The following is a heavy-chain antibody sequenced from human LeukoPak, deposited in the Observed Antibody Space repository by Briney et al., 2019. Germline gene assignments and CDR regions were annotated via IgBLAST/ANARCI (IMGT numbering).Heavy chain of an antibody. Sequence: GGSLRLSCAGSGWMHWVRQAPGKGLVWVSGINGLGTATYYADSVKGRFTISRDNAKNTVSLQMNSLSAEDTAVYYCAGAHLKIVVVSNWFDPWGQGTLVTVSS. V-gene: IGHV3-74*01. D-gene: IGHD2-2*01. CDR1: GW. J-gene: IGHJ5*02. CDR3: AGAHLKIVVVSNWFDP. CDR2: INGLGTAT.